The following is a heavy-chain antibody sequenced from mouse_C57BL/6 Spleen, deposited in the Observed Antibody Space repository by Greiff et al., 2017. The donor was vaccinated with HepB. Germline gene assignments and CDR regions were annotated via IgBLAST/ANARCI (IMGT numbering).Heavy chain of an antibody. CDR3: ARKDGYHYAMDY. V-gene: IGHV1-61*01. J-gene: IGHJ4*01. CDR2: IYPSDSET. CDR1: GYTFTSYW. Sequence: QVQLQQPGAELVRPGSSVKLSCKASGYTFTSYWMDWVKQRPGQGLEWIGNIYPSDSETHYNQKFKDKATLTADKSSSTAYMQLSSLTSEDSAVYYCARKDGYHYAMDYWGQGTSVTVSS. D-gene: IGHD2-3*01.